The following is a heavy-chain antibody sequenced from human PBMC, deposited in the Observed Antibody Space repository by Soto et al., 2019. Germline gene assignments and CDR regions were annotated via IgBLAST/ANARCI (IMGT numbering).Heavy chain of an antibody. CDR3: ARDLKTAAGYYYGMDV. V-gene: IGHV3-13*01. Sequence: GGSLRLSCAASGFTFSSYDMHWVRQATGKGLEWVSAIGTAGDTYYPGSVKGRFTISRENAKNSLYLQMNSLRAEDTAVYYCARDLKTAAGYYYGMDVWGQGTTVTVSS. D-gene: IGHD6-13*01. CDR2: IGTAGDT. CDR1: GFTFSSYD. J-gene: IGHJ6*02.